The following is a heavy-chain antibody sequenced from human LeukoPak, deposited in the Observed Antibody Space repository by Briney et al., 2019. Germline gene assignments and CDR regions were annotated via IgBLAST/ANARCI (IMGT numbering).Heavy chain of an antibody. CDR1: GFTFSSYA. J-gene: IGHJ5*02. V-gene: IGHV3-23*01. CDR2: ISGSGGNT. Sequence: GGSLRLSCAASGFTFSSYAMSWVRQAPGKGLEWVSAISGSGGNTYYADSVKGRFTISRDNSKNTLYLQMNSLRAEDTAVYYCAKDPGGSGWSNWFDPWGQGTLVTVSS. CDR3: AKDPGGSGWSNWFDP. D-gene: IGHD6-19*01.